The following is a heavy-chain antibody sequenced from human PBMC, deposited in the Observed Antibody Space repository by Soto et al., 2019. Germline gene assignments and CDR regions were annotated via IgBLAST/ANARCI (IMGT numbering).Heavy chain of an antibody. Sequence: VQLLESGGGLVQPGGSLRLSCAASGFTFSSYAMSWVRQAPGKVLEWVSAISGSGGSTYYADSVKGRFTISRDNSKNTLYLQMNSLRAEDTAVYYCAKDSPYASRITMVRGPLSAFDYWGQGTLVTVSS. CDR1: GFTFSSYA. D-gene: IGHD3-10*01. CDR3: AKDSPYASRITMVRGPLSAFDY. J-gene: IGHJ4*02. CDR2: ISGSGGST. V-gene: IGHV3-23*01.